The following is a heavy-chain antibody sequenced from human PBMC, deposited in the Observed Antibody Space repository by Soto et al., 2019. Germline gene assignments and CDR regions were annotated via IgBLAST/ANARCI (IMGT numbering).Heavy chain of an antibody. CDR3: ARDKGLSGYYAFDI. V-gene: IGHV3-30-3*01. Sequence: PGGSLRLSCAASGFTFSSYAMHWVRQAPGKGLEWVAVISYDGSNKYYADSVKGRFTISRDNSKNTLYLQMNSLRAEDTAVYYCARDKGLSGYYAFDIWGQGTMVT. J-gene: IGHJ3*02. CDR1: GFTFSSYA. CDR2: ISYDGSNK. D-gene: IGHD3-22*01.